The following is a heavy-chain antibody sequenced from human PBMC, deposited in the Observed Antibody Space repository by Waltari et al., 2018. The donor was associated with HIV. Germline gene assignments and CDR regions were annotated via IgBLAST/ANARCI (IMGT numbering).Heavy chain of an antibody. V-gene: IGHV1-69*12. Sequence: QVQLVQSGSEVKKPGSSVKVSCKASGGTFSSYAITWVRQAPGQGPEWMGDIIPLFGKTNRAQSFQGRVTLTADQSTSTAYMELSSLRSEDTAMYYCARENSHDYGDYRSAFDIWGQGTMVTVSS. CDR3: ARENSHDYGDYRSAFDI. CDR2: IIPLFGKT. J-gene: IGHJ3*02. CDR1: GGTFSSYA. D-gene: IGHD4-17*01.